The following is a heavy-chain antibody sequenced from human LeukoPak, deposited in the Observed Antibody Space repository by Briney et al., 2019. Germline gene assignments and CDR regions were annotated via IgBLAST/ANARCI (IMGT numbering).Heavy chain of an antibody. CDR3: ARGGYGDYGLDY. CDR1: GFTFDDYA. D-gene: IGHD4-17*01. J-gene: IGHJ4*02. Sequence: GGSLRLSCAASGFTFDDYAMHWVRQAPGKGLEWVSGISWNSGSIGYADSVKGRFTISRDNAKNSLYLQMNSLRAEDTAVYYCARGGYGDYGLDYWGQGTLVTVSS. CDR2: ISWNSGSI. V-gene: IGHV3-9*01.